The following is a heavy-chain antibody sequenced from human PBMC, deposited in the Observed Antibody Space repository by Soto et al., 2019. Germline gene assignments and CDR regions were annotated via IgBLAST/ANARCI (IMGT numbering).Heavy chain of an antibody. V-gene: IGHV6-1*01. CDR1: GDSVSSNSAA. CDR3: ARGRPAGRRDWLDP. Sequence: SQTLSLTCDISGDSVSSNSAAWNWSRPSPWRGLGWLGRTYYRAKWYNDYAVSVRGRITINPDTSKNQFCLQLKSGTRDDTAVYYCARGRPAGRRDWLDPWGQGTQVTVYS. D-gene: IGHD6-13*01. J-gene: IGHJ5*02. CDR2: TYYRAKWYN.